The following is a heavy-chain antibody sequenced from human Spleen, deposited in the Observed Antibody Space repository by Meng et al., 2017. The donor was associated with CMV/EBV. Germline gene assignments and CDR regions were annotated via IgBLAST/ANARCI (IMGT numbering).Heavy chain of an antibody. J-gene: IGHJ3*01. D-gene: IGHD1/OR15-1a*01. V-gene: IGHV3-7*01. Sequence: GESLKISGAASGFTFSGYWMNWVRQAPGKGLEWVANIRGDGGQEGYVDSVKGRFTISRDNTKNFVYLQMDSLSAEDTAVYYCARGNNFDVWGQGTMVTVSS. CDR1: GFTFSGYW. CDR2: IRGDGGQE. CDR3: ARGNNFDV.